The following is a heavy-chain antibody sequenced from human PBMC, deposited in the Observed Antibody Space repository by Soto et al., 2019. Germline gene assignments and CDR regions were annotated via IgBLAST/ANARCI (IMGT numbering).Heavy chain of an antibody. D-gene: IGHD2-21*02. CDR2: IYWDDDK. CDR3: IQSRCGGDCLQAYSSHSYYGLDV. V-gene: IGHV2-5*02. J-gene: IGHJ6*01. CDR1: GLSLSTTGVG. Sequence: QITLKESGPTLVKPTQTLTLTCTFSGLSLSTTGVGVGWIRQPPGKALEWLALIYWDDDKRYSPSLKSRLTITKDASKNQVVLTMTNRDPVDTAPYYCIQSRCGGDCLQAYSSHSYYGLDVW.